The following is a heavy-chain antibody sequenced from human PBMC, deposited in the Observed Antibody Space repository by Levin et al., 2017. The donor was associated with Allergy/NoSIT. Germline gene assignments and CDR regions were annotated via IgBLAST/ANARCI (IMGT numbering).Heavy chain of an antibody. CDR3: ARPRGFKSSTGITSGAFDY. J-gene: IGHJ4*02. CDR2: IDSSSGHI. Sequence: PGESLKISCAASGFTFSTYSMNWVRQAPGKGLEWVSSIDSSSGHIYYADSVKGRFTISRDNAKNSLYLQMNSLRAEDTAVYYCARPRGFKSSTGITSGAFDYWGQGTLVTVSS. CDR1: GFTFSTYS. V-gene: IGHV3-21*01. D-gene: IGHD1-26*01.